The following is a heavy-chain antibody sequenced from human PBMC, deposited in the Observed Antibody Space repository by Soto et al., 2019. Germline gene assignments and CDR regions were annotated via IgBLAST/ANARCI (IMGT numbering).Heavy chain of an antibody. D-gene: IGHD6-19*01. CDR2: NYYSGST. CDR1: VGSISSYY. J-gene: IGHJ4*02. CDR3: ARHVQGLVTFDY. Sequence: QVQLQESGPGLVKPSETLSLTCTVSVGSISSYYWSWIRQPPGKGLEWIGYNYYSGSTNYNHSLTSRVTITVDTSNNQFSLKLSSVTAADPAVYYCARHVQGLVTFDYWGQGTLVTVSS. V-gene: IGHV4-59*08.